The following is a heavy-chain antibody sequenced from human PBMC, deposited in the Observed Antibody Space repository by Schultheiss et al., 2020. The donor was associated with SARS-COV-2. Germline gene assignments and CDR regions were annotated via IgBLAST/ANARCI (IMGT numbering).Heavy chain of an antibody. CDR2: IYYSGST. CDR3: ARDRSGYPPRYGMDV. V-gene: IGHV4-59*01. J-gene: IGHJ6*02. D-gene: IGHD3-22*01. CDR1: GGSISSYY. Sequence: SETLSLTCTVSGGSISSYYWSWIRQHPGKGLEWIGYIYYSGSTYYNPSLKSRVTISVDTSKNQFSLKLSSVTAADTAVYYCARDRSGYPPRYGMDVWGQGTTFTVSS.